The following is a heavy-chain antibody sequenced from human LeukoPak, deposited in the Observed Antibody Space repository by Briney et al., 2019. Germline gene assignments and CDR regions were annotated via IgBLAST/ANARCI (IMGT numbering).Heavy chain of an antibody. J-gene: IGHJ4*01. V-gene: IGHV3-48*01. CDR1: GFIFSTYA. CDR2: IGTSSTTI. CDR3: ARGLYDSSGYY. Sequence: PGGSLRLSCTASGFIFSTYAMGWARQPPGKGLEWVSNIGTSSTTIYYADSVKGRFTISRDNSKNTLYLQMNSLRAEDTAVYYCARGLYDSSGYYWG. D-gene: IGHD3-22*01.